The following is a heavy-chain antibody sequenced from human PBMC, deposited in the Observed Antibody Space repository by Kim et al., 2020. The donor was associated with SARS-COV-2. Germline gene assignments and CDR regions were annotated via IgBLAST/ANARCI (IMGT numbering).Heavy chain of an antibody. CDR2: INHSGST. CDR3: ARGPRQHYYDSSGYRPPFDY. Sequence: SETLSLTCAVYGGSFSGYYWSWIRQPPGKGLEWIGEINHSGSTNYNPSLKSRVTISVDTSKNQFSLKLSSVTAADTAVYYCARGPRQHYYDSSGYRPPFDYWGQGTLVTVSA. V-gene: IGHV4-34*01. CDR1: GGSFSGYY. D-gene: IGHD3-22*01. J-gene: IGHJ4*02.